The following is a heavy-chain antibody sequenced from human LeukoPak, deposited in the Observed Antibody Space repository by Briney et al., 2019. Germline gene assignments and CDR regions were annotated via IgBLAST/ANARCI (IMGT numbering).Heavy chain of an antibody. Sequence: SETLSLTCTVSGGSISSSSYYWGWIRQPPGKGLEWIGCIYYSGSTYYNPSLKSRVTISVDTSKNPFSLKLSSVTAADTAVYYCARSSGYSSSGGLNWFDTWGQGTLVTVSS. J-gene: IGHJ5*02. CDR3: ARSSGYSSSGGLNWFDT. V-gene: IGHV4-39*01. D-gene: IGHD6-13*01. CDR1: GGSISSSSYY. CDR2: IYYSGST.